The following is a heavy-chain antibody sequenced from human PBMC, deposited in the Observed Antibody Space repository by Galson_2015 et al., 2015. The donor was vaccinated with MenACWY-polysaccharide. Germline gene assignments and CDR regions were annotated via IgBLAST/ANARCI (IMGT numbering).Heavy chain of an antibody. CDR2: INSDGSST. CDR3: ARGVYYFDS. V-gene: IGHV3-74*01. CDR1: GFSLNSYW. Sequence: SLRLSCAASGFSLNSYWMHWVRQAPGKGLVWVSRINSDGSSTAYAGSVKGRFTISRDNAKNTLYLQMNSLRVEDTAVYYWARGVYYFDSWGQGTLITVSS. J-gene: IGHJ4*02.